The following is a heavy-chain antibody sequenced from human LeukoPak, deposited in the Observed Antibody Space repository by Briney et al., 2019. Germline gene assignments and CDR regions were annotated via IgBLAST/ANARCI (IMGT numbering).Heavy chain of an antibody. CDR2: MNPNSGNT. CDR3: ARGHYYGSGSHYGMDV. D-gene: IGHD3-10*01. Sequence: ASVKVSCKASGYTFTSYDISWVRQATGQGLEWMGWMNPNSGNTGYAQKFQGRVTMTRNTSISTDYMELSSLRSEDTAVYYCARGHYYGSGSHYGMDVWGQGTTVTVSS. J-gene: IGHJ6*02. V-gene: IGHV1-8*01. CDR1: GYTFTSYD.